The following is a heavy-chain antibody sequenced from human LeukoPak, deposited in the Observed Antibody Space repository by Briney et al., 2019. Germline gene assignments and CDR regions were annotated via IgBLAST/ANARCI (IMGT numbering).Heavy chain of an antibody. V-gene: IGHV3-53*01. Sequence: GGSLRLSCAASGFTVSSNYMSWVRQAPGKGLEWVSVIYSGGSTYYADSVKGRFTISRDNSKNTLYLQMNSLRAEDTAVYYCARVDTAMVTDYYYYMDVWGKGATVTVSS. J-gene: IGHJ6*03. CDR1: GFTVSSNY. D-gene: IGHD5-18*01. CDR2: IYSGGST. CDR3: ARVDTAMVTDYYYYMDV.